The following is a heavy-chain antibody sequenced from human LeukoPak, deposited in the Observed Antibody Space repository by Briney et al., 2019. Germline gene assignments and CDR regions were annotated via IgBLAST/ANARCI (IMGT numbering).Heavy chain of an antibody. J-gene: IGHJ4*02. Sequence: PGGSLRLSCAASGFTVSSYGMDWVGRPPGKGVEWVGFIRYDGSNKYYADSVKGRLTSSRDNSKNTLYLQMNSLRAEDTAVYYCYIGGAAHGSYFDYWGQGTLVTVSS. D-gene: IGHD1-26*01. CDR1: GFTVSSYG. CDR2: IRYDGSNK. CDR3: YIGGAAHGSYFDY. V-gene: IGHV3-30*02.